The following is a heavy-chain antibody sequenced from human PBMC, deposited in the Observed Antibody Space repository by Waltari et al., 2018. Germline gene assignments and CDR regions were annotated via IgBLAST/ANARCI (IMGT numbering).Heavy chain of an antibody. CDR2: INPNSGGT. D-gene: IGHD3-3*01. CDR1: GYIFTGYY. CDR3: ARCLAGLRFLQWLHFDS. Sequence: QVQLVQSGAEVKKPGASVKVSCKASGYIFTGYYMHGVRQAPGQGLEWMGWINPNSGGTSYAQRFQGRVTMTRDTSISTVYMELSSLRSDDTAVYYCARCLAGLRFLQWLHFDSWGQGTLVTVSS. J-gene: IGHJ4*02. V-gene: IGHV1-2*02.